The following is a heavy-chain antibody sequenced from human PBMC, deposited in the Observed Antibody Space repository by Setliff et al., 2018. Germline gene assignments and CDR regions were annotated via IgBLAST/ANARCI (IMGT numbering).Heavy chain of an antibody. CDR2: FYHSGST. J-gene: IGHJ6*03. Sequence: SETLSLTCNVSGGSISSYYCTWIRQPPGKGLEWIGYFYHSGSTNYNPSLKGRVTMTSDTSRNQLSLKLTSVSAADTAIYYCARSSYYASGNSHNYYMDVWGKGTAVTVSS. CDR3: ARSSYYASGNSHNYYMDV. V-gene: IGHV4-59*08. CDR1: GGSISSYY. D-gene: IGHD3-10*01.